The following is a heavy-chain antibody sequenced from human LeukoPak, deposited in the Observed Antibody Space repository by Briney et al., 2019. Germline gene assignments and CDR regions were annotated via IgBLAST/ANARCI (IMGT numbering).Heavy chain of an antibody. V-gene: IGHV1-2*04. CDR1: GYTFTGYY. D-gene: IGHD5-12*01. CDR3: AKSGYSGSYYYYYGMDV. CDR2: INPNSGGT. Sequence: ASVKVSCKASGYTFTGYYMHWVRQAPGQGLEWMGWINPNSGGTNYAQKFQGWVTMTRDTSISTAYMELSRPRSDDTAVYYCAKSGYSGSYYYYYGMDVWGQGTTVTVSS. J-gene: IGHJ6*02.